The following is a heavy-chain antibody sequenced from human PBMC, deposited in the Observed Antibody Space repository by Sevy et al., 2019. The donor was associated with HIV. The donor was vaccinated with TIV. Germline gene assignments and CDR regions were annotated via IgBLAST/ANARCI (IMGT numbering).Heavy chain of an antibody. Sequence: WETLSLTCTVSGDSISSNYWSWIQQPAGKGLEWIGRIDTSGRTNYNPSLKSRVTMSVDTSKNQFSLKLRSVTAADTAVYFCTRGAVQLWPSGFDNWGQGTLVTVSS. CDR1: GDSISSNY. J-gene: IGHJ4*02. CDR3: TRGAVQLWPSGFDN. D-gene: IGHD3-10*01. V-gene: IGHV4-4*07. CDR2: IDTSGRT.